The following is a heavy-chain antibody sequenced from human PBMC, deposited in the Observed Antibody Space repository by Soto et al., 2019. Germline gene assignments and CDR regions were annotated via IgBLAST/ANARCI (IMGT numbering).Heavy chain of an antibody. CDR3: ARDNGDYVDY. CDR1: GGSISSYY. J-gene: IGHJ4*02. D-gene: IGHD4-17*01. Sequence: SETLSLTCTVSGGSISSYYWSWIRQPPGKGLEWIGYIYYSGSTNYNPSLKSRVTISVDTSKNQFSLKLSSVTAADTAVYYCARDNGDYVDYWGQGTLVTVSS. CDR2: IYYSGST. V-gene: IGHV4-59*01.